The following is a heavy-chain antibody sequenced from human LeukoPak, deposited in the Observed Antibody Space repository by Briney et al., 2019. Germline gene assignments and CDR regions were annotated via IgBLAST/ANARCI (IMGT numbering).Heavy chain of an antibody. V-gene: IGHV3-53*01. Sequence: GGSLRLSCAASGFTVSSNYMSWVRQAPGKGLEWVSVIYSGGSTYYADSVKGRFTISRDNSKSTLYLQMNCLRAEDTAVYYCARGGCISCYPGYYYYGMDVWGQGTTVTVSS. CDR3: ARGGCISCYPGYYYYGMDV. J-gene: IGHJ6*02. CDR1: GFTVSSNY. CDR2: IYSGGST. D-gene: IGHD2-2*01.